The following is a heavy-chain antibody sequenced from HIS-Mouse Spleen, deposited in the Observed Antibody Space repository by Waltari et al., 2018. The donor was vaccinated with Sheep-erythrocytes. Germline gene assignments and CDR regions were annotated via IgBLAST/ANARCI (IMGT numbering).Heavy chain of an antibody. J-gene: IGHJ4*02. CDR1: GFTFSSYS. D-gene: IGHD4-17*01. V-gene: IGHV3-21*01. Sequence: EVQLVESGGGLVKPGGSLRLSCAASGFTFSSYSMNWVRRAPGKGLEWGSSISSSRSYIYYADSVKGRFTISRDNAKNSLYLQMNSLRAEDTAVYYCARVAAVTTYYFDYWGQGTLVTVSS. CDR3: ARVAAVTTYYFDY. CDR2: ISSSRSYI.